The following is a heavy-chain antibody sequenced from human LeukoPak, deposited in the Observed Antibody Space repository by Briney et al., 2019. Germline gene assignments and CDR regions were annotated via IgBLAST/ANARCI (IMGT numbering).Heavy chain of an antibody. CDR2: INAGNGNT. D-gene: IGHD1-26*01. CDR3: ARVPGSRTINFDY. J-gene: IGHJ4*02. V-gene: IGHV1-3*01. CDR1: GYTFTTYA. Sequence: GASVTVSCKASGYTFTTYAMHWVRQAPGQRLEWMGWINAGNGNTKYSQKFQGRVTITRDTSASTAYMELSSLRSEDTAVYYCARVPGSRTINFDYWGQGILVTVSS.